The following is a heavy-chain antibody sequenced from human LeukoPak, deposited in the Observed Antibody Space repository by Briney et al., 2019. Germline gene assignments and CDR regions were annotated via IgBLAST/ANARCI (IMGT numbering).Heavy chain of an antibody. J-gene: IGHJ3*02. V-gene: IGHV3-9*01. Sequence: HPGGSLRLSCAASGFTFDDYAMHWVRQAPGKGLEWVSGISWNSGSIGYADSVKGRFTISRDNAKNSLYLQMNSLRAEDTALYYCAKDIRWRRSGCAFDIWGQGTMVTVSS. CDR1: GFTFDDYA. D-gene: IGHD5-12*01. CDR2: ISWNSGSI. CDR3: AKDIRWRRSGCAFDI.